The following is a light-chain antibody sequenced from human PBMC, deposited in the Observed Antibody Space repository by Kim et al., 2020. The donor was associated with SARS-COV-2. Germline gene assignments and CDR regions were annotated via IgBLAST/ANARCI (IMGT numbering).Light chain of an antibody. V-gene: IGKV1-39*01. CDR2: DTS. J-gene: IGKJ5*01. Sequence: SASVGDRVNSTWRASQSISSNLNWYQQKPGKVPSLLFYDTSSLQSGVPSRFSGSGSGTDFTLTISSLQPEDVATYYCQQSYSAPTFGRGTRLEIK. CDR1: QSISSN. CDR3: QQSYSAPT.